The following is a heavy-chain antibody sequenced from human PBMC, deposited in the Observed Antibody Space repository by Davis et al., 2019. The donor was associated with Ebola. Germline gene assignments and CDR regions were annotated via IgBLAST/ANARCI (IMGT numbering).Heavy chain of an antibody. CDR2: ISYDGSNK. V-gene: IGHV3-30-3*01. CDR1: GFTFSSYA. D-gene: IGHD3-10*01. Sequence: PGGSLRLSCAASGFTFSSYAMHWVRQAPGKGLEWVAVISYDGSNKYYADSVKGRFTISRDNSKNTLYLQMNSLRAEDTAVYYCARDIFSKYYYGSGFDYWGQGTLVTVSS. J-gene: IGHJ4*02. CDR3: ARDIFSKYYYGSGFDY.